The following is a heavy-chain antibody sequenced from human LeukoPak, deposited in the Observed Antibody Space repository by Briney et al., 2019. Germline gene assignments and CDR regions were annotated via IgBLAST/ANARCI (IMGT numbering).Heavy chain of an antibody. D-gene: IGHD3-10*01. CDR2: IHDTGST. CDR3: ARGRSGGDWFDP. CDR1: AGSISSYY. Sequence: SETLSLTCTVSAGSISSYYGSWVRQPPGKGLEWIGYIHDTGSTKYNPSLKSRVTISVDTSRNHLSLKLTSVTAADTAVYYCARGRSGGDWFDPWGQGTLVTVSA. J-gene: IGHJ5*02. V-gene: IGHV4-59*01.